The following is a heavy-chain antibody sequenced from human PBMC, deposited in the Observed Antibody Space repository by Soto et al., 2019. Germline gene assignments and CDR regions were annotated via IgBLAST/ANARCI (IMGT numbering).Heavy chain of an antibody. V-gene: IGHV5-51*01. Sequence: RGESLKISCKGSGYSFTSYWISWVRQMPGKGLEWMGIICPGDSDTRYSPSFQGQVSISADKSISTVYLQWSSLKASDTAMYYCAKFRGAPGFSDYWGQGTLVTVPQ. CDR2: ICPGDSDT. J-gene: IGHJ4*02. CDR3: AKFRGAPGFSDY. CDR1: GYSFTSYW. D-gene: IGHD3-16*01.